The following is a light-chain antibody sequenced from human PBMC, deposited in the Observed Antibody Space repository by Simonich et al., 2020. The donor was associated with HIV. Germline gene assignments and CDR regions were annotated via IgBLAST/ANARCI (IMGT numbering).Light chain of an antibody. V-gene: IGKV1-5*03. J-gene: IGKJ1*01. CDR1: QSISSW. CDR3: QHYNSYPTWT. Sequence: DIQMTQSPSTLSASVGDSVTITCRASQSISSWLAWYQQKPGKAPKLLSYNASSLESGVPSRFSGSRSGTEFTLPISSLQPDDFATYYCQHYNSYPTWTFGQGTKVEIQ. CDR2: NAS.